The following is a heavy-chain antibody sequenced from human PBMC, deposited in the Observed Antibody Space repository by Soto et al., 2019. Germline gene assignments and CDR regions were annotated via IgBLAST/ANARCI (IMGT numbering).Heavy chain of an antibody. V-gene: IGHV3-48*01. J-gene: IGHJ5*02. Sequence: EVQLMESGGGLVQPGGSLRLSCTASGFTFTSYSINWVRQAPGQGLERISYISSTSATIYYAESVRGRFTVSRDNAKNTVYLQMNSLRAEDTAVYFCARAKSIAYHWFDTWGQGNPVTVSS. CDR1: GFTFTSYS. CDR3: ARAKSIAYHWFDT. CDR2: ISSTSATI. D-gene: IGHD2-2*02.